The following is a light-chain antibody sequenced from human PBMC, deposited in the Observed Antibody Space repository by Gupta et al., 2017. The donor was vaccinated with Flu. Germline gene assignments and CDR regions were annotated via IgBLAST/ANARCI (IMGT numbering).Light chain of an antibody. V-gene: IGLV3-25*03. CDR2: KDT. Sequence: PGQTARITCSGDALPKKYASWHQQKPGQAPVLLIFKDTETPSGIPARFSGSTSGTTVTLTITGVQAEDEADYYCQSADSSGTVVFGGGTKLAVL. CDR3: QSADSSGTVV. CDR1: ALPKKY. J-gene: IGLJ2*01.